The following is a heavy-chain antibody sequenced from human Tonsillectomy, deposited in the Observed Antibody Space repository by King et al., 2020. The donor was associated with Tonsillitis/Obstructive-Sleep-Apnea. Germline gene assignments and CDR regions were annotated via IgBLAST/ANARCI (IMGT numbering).Heavy chain of an antibody. CDR1: GGSVSSGSYY. Sequence: QLPESGPGLVKPSETLSLTCTVSGGSVSSGSYYWSWIRQPPGKGLEWIGYIYYSGSTNYNPSLKSRVTISVDTSKNQFSLKLTSVTAADTAVYYCAESLTNYYHYYMDGWGKGTTVTVSS. V-gene: IGHV4-61*01. CDR2: IYYSGST. CDR3: AESLTNYYHYYMDG. J-gene: IGHJ6*03.